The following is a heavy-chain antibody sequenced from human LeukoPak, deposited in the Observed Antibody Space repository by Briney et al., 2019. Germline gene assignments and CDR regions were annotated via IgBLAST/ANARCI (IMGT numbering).Heavy chain of an antibody. J-gene: IGHJ4*02. CDR3: ARGSWDY. V-gene: IGHV3-48*01. CDR1: GFTFSSYS. D-gene: IGHD3-10*01. Sequence: TGGSLRLSCAASGFTFSSYSMNWVRQAPGKGLEWVSYISSSSTIYYADSVKGRFTISRDNAKNSLYLQMNSLRAEDTAVYYCARGSWDYWGQGTLVTVSS. CDR2: ISSSSTI.